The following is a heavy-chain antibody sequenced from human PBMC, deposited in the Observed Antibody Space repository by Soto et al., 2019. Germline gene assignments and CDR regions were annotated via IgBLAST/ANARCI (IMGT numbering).Heavy chain of an antibody. D-gene: IGHD3-16*01. CDR1: GYTFSDYY. CDR2: INPNSGGT. V-gene: IGHV1-2*02. CDR3: ARSSGGVFGIILEGTNWFAP. Sequence: QVQLVQSGAEVRKPGASVKVSCKASGYTFSDYYIHWVRQAPGQGLEWMGWINPNSGGTKYAPKFQGGVTMTRDTSITTAYIELSRLRSGDTAVYYCARSSGGVFGIILEGTNWFAPCGQGTLVTVSS. J-gene: IGHJ5*02.